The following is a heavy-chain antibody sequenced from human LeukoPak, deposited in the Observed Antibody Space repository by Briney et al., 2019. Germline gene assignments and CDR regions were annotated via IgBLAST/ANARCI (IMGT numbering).Heavy chain of an antibody. J-gene: IGHJ5*02. Sequence: SETLSLTCTVSGGSISSSSYYWGWIRQPPGKGLEWIGSIYYSGSTYYNPSLKSRVTISVDTSKNQFSLKLSSVTAADTAVYYCARGIRFWFDPWGQGTLATVSS. V-gene: IGHV4-39*07. CDR3: ARGIRFWFDP. CDR1: GGSISSSSYY. D-gene: IGHD4-17*01. CDR2: IYYSGST.